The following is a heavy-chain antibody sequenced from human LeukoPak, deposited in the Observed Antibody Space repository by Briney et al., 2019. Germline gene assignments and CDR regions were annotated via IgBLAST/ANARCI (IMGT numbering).Heavy chain of an antibody. CDR2: IHASGST. D-gene: IGHD3-3*02. Sequence: SQTLSLTCIVSGGSISSDTYYWSWIRKPAGKGLDWIGRIHASGSTNYNPSLRGRFSISVDTSKNQFSLHLSSVTAADTAVYYCASISDPRSHYYYYMDVWGKGTTVTVSS. V-gene: IGHV4-61*02. CDR1: GGSISSDTYY. CDR3: ASISDPRSHYYYYMDV. J-gene: IGHJ6*03.